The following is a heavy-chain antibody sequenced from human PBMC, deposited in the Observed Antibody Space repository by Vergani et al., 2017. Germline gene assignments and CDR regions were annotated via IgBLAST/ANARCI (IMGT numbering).Heavy chain of an antibody. V-gene: IGHV1-2*02. CDR1: GYTFTGYY. CDR3: AGGGATVTTVVDYYDGMDV. Sequence: QVQLVQSGAEVKKPGASVKVSCKASGYTFTGYYMHWVRQAPGQGLAWRGWINPNSGGTNYAQKFQGRGTTTRDTSISTAYMELSRLRSDDTAVYYWAGGGATVTTVVDYYDGMDVWGQGTTVTVSS. J-gene: IGHJ6*02. D-gene: IGHD4-17*01. CDR2: INPNSGGT.